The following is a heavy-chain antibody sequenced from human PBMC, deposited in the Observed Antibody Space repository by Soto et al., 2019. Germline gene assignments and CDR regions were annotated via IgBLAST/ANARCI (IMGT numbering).Heavy chain of an antibody. CDR2: LIDDGYFQ. CDR1: GFIFSDYA. CDR3: AREWGRSYYYGMDV. Sequence: LRLSCRASGFIFSDYAIHWVRQAPGRGLEWVAVLIDDGYFQYYADSVKGRFTISSDKSNNTVYLHMGSLRVDDTAVYYCAREWGRSYYYGMDVWGQGTTVTVSS. V-gene: IGHV3-30-3*01. D-gene: IGHD3-10*01. J-gene: IGHJ6*02.